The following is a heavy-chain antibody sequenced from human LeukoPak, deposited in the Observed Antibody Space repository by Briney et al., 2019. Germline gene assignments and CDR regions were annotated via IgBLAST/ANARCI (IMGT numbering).Heavy chain of an antibody. CDR3: ASYSSSPGAYYFDY. D-gene: IGHD6-6*01. CDR1: AGSISSYY. V-gene: IGHV4-59*01. J-gene: IGHJ4*02. CDR2: IYYSGST. Sequence: SETLSLTCTVSAGSISSYYWSWIRQPPGKGLEWIGYIYYSGSTNYNPSLKSRVTISVDTSKNQFSLKLSSVTAADTAVYYCASYSSSPGAYYFDYWGQGTLVTVSS.